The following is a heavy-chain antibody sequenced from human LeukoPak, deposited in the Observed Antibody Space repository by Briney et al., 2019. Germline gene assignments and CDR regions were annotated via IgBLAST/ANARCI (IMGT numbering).Heavy chain of an antibody. D-gene: IGHD3-9*01. CDR3: ARAVILTGYYQTPNDY. J-gene: IGHJ4*02. Sequence: GGSLRLSCAASGFTFSSHEMHWVRQAAGKGLEWVAAIGTSGDTYYAGSVKGRFTISREDAKNSLYLQMNSLRAGDTAVYYCARAVILTGYYQTPNDYWGQGTLVTVSS. CDR2: IGTSGDT. V-gene: IGHV3-13*01. CDR1: GFTFSSHE.